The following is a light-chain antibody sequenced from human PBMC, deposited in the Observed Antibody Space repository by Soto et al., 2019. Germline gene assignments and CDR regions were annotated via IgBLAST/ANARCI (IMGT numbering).Light chain of an antibody. CDR3: SSYTGSSINTVV. V-gene: IGLV2-14*01. Sequence: QSALTQPASVSGSPGRSITISCTGTSSDVGKYNYVSWYQQHPAKAPKLMIFEVSNRPSGVSNRFSGSKSGNTASLTISGLQAEDEAEYYCSSYTGSSINTVVFGGGTQLTVL. CDR2: EVS. CDR1: SSDVGKYNY. J-gene: IGLJ2*01.